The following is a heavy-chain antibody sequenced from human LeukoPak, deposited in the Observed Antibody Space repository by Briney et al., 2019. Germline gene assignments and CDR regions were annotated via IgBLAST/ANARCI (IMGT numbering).Heavy chain of an antibody. V-gene: IGHV4-4*07. CDR1: GGSISSYY. CDR2: IYTSGST. CDR3: ARYLGYGDYGWYFDL. J-gene: IGHJ2*01. Sequence: SETLSLTCTVSGGSISSYYWSWIQQPAGKGLEWIGRIYTSGSTNYNPSLKSRVTMSVDTSKNQFSLKLSSVTAADTAVYYCARYLGYGDYGWYFDLWGRGTLVTVSS. D-gene: IGHD4-17*01.